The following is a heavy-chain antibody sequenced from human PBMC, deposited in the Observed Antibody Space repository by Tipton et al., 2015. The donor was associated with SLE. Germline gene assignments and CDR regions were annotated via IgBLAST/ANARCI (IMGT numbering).Heavy chain of an antibody. Sequence: TLSLTCSVSGGSITGYYWSWIRQPPGKGLEWIGYIYYSGSTNYNPSLKSRLTMSVDTSKNQFSLNVSSVTAADTAVYYCARAPGDYYGSGTYYDHYYYGMDVWGQGTTVTVSS. V-gene: IGHV4-59*01. CDR1: GGSITGYY. J-gene: IGHJ6*02. CDR2: IYYSGST. D-gene: IGHD3-10*01. CDR3: ARAPGDYYGSGTYYDHYYYGMDV.